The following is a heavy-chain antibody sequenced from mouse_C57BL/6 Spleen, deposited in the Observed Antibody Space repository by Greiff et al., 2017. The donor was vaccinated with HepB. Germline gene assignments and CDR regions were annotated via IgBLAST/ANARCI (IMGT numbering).Heavy chain of an antibody. CDR1: GYTFTDYE. D-gene: IGHD1-1*01. CDR2: IDPETGGT. Sequence: QVQLQQSGAELVRPGASVTLSCKASGYTFTDYEMHWVKQTPVHGLEWIGAIDPETGGTAYNQKFKGKAILTADKSSSTAYMELRSLTSEDSAVYYCTREIYYYGGFAYWGQGTLVTVSA. V-gene: IGHV1-15*01. CDR3: TREIYYYGGFAY. J-gene: IGHJ3*01.